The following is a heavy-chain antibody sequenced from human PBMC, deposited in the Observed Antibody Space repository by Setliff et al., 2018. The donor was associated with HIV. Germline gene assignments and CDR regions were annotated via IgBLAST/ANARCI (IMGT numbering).Heavy chain of an antibody. CDR3: AGHVAATGGADL. D-gene: IGHD6-13*01. CDR2: IYYSGNT. V-gene: IGHV4-39*01. CDR1: GGSISSSTYY. J-gene: IGHJ5*02. Sequence: SETLSLTCTVSGGSISSSTYYWGWIRQPPGKGLEWIGGIYYSGNTYYNPSLKSRVTISVDTSKNQFSLKLSPVTAADTAVYYCAGHVAATGGADLWGQGTLVTVSS.